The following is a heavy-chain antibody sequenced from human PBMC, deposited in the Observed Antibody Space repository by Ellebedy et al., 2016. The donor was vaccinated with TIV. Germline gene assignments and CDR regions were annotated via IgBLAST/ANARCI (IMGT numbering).Heavy chain of an antibody. J-gene: IGHJ4*02. CDR2: INPSDGST. V-gene: IGHV1-46*03. CDR3: GRDRRYDFWSGSKDY. Sequence: ASVKVSCXASGYTFTNYYMHWVRQAPGQGLEWMGIINPSDGSTSYAQNFQGRVTMTRDTSTSTVYMELSSLRSEDTAVYYCGRDRRYDFWSGSKDYWGQGTLVTVSS. D-gene: IGHD3-3*01. CDR1: GYTFTNYY.